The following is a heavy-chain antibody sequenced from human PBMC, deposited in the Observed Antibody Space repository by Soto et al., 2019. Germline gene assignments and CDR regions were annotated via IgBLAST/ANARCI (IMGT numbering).Heavy chain of an antibody. CDR3: VREASGWYSRGSFDF. D-gene: IGHD6-19*01. Sequence: GGSLRLSCAASGFTFSSYGMHWVRQAPGKGLEWVAVISYDGSNKYYADSVKGRFTISTIARDNSNNTLYLQMNSLRAEDTAIYSCVREASGWYSRGSFDFWGRGTMVTVSS. J-gene: IGHJ3*01. CDR2: ISYDGSNK. V-gene: IGHV3-30*03. CDR1: GFTFSSYG.